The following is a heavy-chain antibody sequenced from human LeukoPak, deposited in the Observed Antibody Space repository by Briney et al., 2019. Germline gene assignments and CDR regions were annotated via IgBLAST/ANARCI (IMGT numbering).Heavy chain of an antibody. J-gene: IGHJ5*02. CDR1: GYTFTSYG. D-gene: IGHD6-6*01. V-gene: IGHV1-18*01. Sequence: ASVKVSCKASGYTFTSYGISWVRQAPGRGLEWMGWISAYNGNTNYAQKLQGRVTMTTDTSTSTAYMELRSLRSDDTAVYYCSTTPRYSSSSGGWFDPWGQGTLVTVSS. CDR3: STTPRYSSSSGGWFDP. CDR2: ISAYNGNT.